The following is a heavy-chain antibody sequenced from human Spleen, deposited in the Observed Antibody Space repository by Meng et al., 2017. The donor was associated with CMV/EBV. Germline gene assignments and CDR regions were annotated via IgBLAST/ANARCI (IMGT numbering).Heavy chain of an antibody. CDR3: ARFPDVVVVSAANRHYLYYGMDV. CDR2: IIPNLDVV. J-gene: IGHJ6*02. CDR1: GATFITYA. D-gene: IGHD2-2*01. V-gene: IGHV1-69*10. Sequence: SVKVSCKASGATFITYAIIWVRQAPGQGLEWMGGIIPNLDVVNYAQKFQGKVTITADKSTSTAYMELSSLTSEDTAVYYCARFPDVVVVSAANRHYLYYGMDVWGQGTSVTVSS.